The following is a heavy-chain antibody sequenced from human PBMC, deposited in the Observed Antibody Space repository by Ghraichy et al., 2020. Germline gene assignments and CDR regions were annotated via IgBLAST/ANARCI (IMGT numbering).Heavy chain of an antibody. Sequence: SVKVSRKASGGTFSSYAISWVRQAPGQGLEWMGGIIPIFGTANYAQKFQGRVTITADKSTSTAYMELSSLRSEDTAVYYCARSRPAAIEFGSSDYYYGMDVWGQGTTVTVSS. CDR3: ARSRPAAIEFGSSDYYYGMDV. D-gene: IGHD2-2*01. J-gene: IGHJ6*02. CDR1: GGTFSSYA. V-gene: IGHV1-69*06. CDR2: IIPIFGTA.